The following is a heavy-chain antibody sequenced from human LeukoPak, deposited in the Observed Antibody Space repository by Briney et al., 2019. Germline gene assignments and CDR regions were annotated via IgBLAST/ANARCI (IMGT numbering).Heavy chain of an antibody. J-gene: IGHJ3*02. V-gene: IGHV3-48*03. CDR2: ISSSGNSI. CDR1: GFTFSSYE. Sequence: GGSLRLSCVASGFTFSSYEMNWVRQAPGKGLEWVSYISSSGNSIFYADFVKGRFTISRDNAKNSLYLQMNSLRDEDTALYYCARDGGFGFLAAFDIWGQGTMVTVSS. CDR3: ARDGGFGFLAAFDI. D-gene: IGHD3-10*01.